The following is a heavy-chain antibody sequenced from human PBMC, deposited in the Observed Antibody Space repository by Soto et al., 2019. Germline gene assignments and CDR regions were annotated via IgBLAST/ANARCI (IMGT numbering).Heavy chain of an antibody. V-gene: IGHV4-30-4*01. Sequence: PSETLSLTCTFSVGCISIGDYFWSWIRQSPGTGLACIGYIYYSGSTYYNPSLKSRITMSVDTSKSQLSLKLSSVTAADTALYYCARGLAAAGDYDDYEPNWYFDLWGRGTMVTVSS. CDR3: ARGLAAAGDYDDYEPNWYFDL. J-gene: IGHJ2*01. D-gene: IGHD4-17*01. CDR2: IYYSGST. CDR1: VGCISIGDYF.